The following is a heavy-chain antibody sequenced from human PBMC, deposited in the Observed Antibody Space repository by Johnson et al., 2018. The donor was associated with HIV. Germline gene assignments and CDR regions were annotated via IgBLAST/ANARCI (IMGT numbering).Heavy chain of an antibody. CDR1: GFTFDDYA. V-gene: IGHV3-9*01. CDR3: ARDPSRLRQSDI. J-gene: IGHJ3*02. Sequence: VQLVESGGALVQPGRSLRLTCAASGFTFDDYAMYWVRQAPGKGLEWVSGISWNSGIIGYADSVKGRFTISRDNAKNSLYLQMNSLRAEDTAVYYCARDPSRLRQSDIWGQGTMVTVSS. CDR2: ISWNSGII. D-gene: IGHD3-16*01.